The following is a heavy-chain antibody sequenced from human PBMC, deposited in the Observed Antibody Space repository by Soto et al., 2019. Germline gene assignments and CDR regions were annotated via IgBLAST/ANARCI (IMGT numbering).Heavy chain of an antibody. CDR2: IYYSGST. CDR3: ARGDYYGSGSHYYFDY. Sequence: QVQLQESGPGLVKPSQTLSLTWTVSGGSISSGGYYWSWIRQHPGKGLEWIGYIYYSGSTYYNPSLKSRVTISVDTSKNQFSLKLSSVTAADTAVYYCARGDYYGSGSHYYFDYWGQGTLVTVSS. J-gene: IGHJ4*02. D-gene: IGHD3-10*01. CDR1: GGSISSGGYY. V-gene: IGHV4-31*02.